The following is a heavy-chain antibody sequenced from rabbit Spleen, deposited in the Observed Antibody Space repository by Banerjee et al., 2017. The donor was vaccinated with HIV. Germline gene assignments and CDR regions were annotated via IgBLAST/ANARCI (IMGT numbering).Heavy chain of an antibody. J-gene: IGHJ4*01. D-gene: IGHD4-2*01. V-gene: IGHV1S45*01. CDR1: GFSFSSSYD. CDR3: ARDAGSGAYLDGYFNL. CDR2: IYTANGNT. Sequence: QEQLVESGGGLVQPEGSLTLTCTASGFSFSSSYDMCWVRQAPVKGLEWIGCIYTANGNTHYASWAKGRFTISKTSSTTVTLQMTSLTAADTATYFCARDAGSGAYLDGYFNLWGPGTLVTVS.